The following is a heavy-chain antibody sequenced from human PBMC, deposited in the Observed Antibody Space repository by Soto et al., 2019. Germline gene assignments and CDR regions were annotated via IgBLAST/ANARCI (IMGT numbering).Heavy chain of an antibody. CDR3: ARALREGLPIYYSDS. Sequence: QVTLKESGPVLVKPTETLTLTCTVSGFSLSKARMGVSWIRQPPGKALEWLAHIFWNDERSYNTSLKSRLTISRDTSKSQVVLTMTNVDPVDTGTYFCARALREGLPIYYSDSWGQGTLVTVSS. D-gene: IGHD1-26*01. V-gene: IGHV2-26*01. J-gene: IGHJ4*02. CDR2: IFWNDER. CDR1: GFSLSKARMG.